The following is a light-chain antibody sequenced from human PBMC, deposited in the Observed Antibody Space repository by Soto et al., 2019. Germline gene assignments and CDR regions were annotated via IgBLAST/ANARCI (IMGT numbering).Light chain of an antibody. J-gene: IGKJ4*01. CDR3: QQYGDWPGA. Sequence: EIVMTQSPPTLSVSPGERATLSCRASQSVGSKLAWYQQRPGQAPRLLIYDASNRANGIPARFSGSGSGTKFSLTISSLQSEDFGVYSCQQYGDWPGAFGGGTKVDIK. V-gene: IGKV3D-15*01. CDR1: QSVGSK. CDR2: DAS.